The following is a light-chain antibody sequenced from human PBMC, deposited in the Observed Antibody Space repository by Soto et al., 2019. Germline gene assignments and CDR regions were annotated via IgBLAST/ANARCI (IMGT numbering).Light chain of an antibody. CDR1: RSNIGSHY. Sequence: QSVVTQPPSASGAPGQWVTISCSGSRSNIGSHYISWYQHLPGTAPKLLIYKDSQRPSGVPVRFSGSKSGTSASLAIGGLRSEDEGSYYCATWDDSLGRRVLFGGGTKLTVL. CDR2: KDS. V-gene: IGLV1-47*01. J-gene: IGLJ3*02. CDR3: ATWDDSLGRRVL.